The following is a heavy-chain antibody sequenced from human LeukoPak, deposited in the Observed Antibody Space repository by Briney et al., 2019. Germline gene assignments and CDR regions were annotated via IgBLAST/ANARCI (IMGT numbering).Heavy chain of an antibody. V-gene: IGHV3-48*04. CDR3: ARELLNYYDSSGPLDY. J-gene: IGHJ4*02. CDR1: GFTFSSYS. Sequence: PGGSLRLSCAASGFTFSSYSMNWVRQAPGKGLEWVSYISSSSSTIYYADSVKGRFTISRDNAKNSLYLQMNSLRAEDTAVYYCARELLNYYDSSGPLDYWGQGTLVTVSS. D-gene: IGHD3-22*01. CDR2: ISSSSSTI.